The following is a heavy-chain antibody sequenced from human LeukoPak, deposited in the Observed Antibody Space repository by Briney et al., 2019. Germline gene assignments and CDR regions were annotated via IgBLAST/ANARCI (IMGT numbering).Heavy chain of an antibody. D-gene: IGHD5-12*01. CDR3: ARGVVATIFGLDY. J-gene: IGHJ4*02. CDR1: GGTFSSYA. V-gene: IGHV1-69*13. CDR2: IIPIFGTA. Sequence: ASVKVSCKASGGTFSSYAISWVRQAPGQGLEWMGGIIPIFGTANYAQKFQGRVTITADESTSTAYMELSGLRSEDTAVYYCARGVVATIFGLDYWGQGTLVTISS.